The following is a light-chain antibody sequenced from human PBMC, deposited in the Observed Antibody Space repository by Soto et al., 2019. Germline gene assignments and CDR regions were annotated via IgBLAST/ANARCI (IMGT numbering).Light chain of an antibody. J-gene: IGLJ1*01. CDR3: SSYASNNNYV. CDR2: EVS. V-gene: IGLV2-8*01. CDR1: SSDVGAYNY. Sequence: QSALTQPPSASGSPGQSVTISCTGTSSDVGAYNYVSWYQQHPGKAPQLMIYEVSKRPAGVPDRFSGSKSGNTASLTVSGLQAEDEADYYCSSYASNNNYVFGTGTKVTVL.